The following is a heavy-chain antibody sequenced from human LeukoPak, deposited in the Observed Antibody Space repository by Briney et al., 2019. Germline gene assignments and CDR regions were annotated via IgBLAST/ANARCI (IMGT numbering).Heavy chain of an antibody. CDR3: ARHPRLDEGVLDY. CDR2: IYYSGST. J-gene: IGHJ4*02. Sequence: PSETLSLICTVSGGSISSSSYYWGWIRQPPGKGLEWIGSIYYSGSTYYNPSLKSRVTISVDTPKNQFSLKLSSVTAADTAVYYCARHPRLDEGVLDYWGQGTLVTVSS. CDR1: GGSISSSSYY. D-gene: IGHD3-10*01. V-gene: IGHV4-39*01.